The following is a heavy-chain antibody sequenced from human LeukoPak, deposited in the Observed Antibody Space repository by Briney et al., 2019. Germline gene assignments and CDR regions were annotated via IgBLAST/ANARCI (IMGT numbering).Heavy chain of an antibody. CDR3: ARGATRIAGKSDY. CDR1: GYTFTGYY. J-gene: IGHJ4*02. D-gene: IGHD5-24*01. V-gene: IGHV1-2*02. CDR2: INPNSGGT. Sequence: ASVKVSCKASGYTFTGYYMHWVRQAPGQGLEWMGWINPNSGGTNCAQKFQGRVTMTRDTSISTAYMELSRLRSDDTAVYYCARGATRIAGKSDYWGQGTLVTVSS.